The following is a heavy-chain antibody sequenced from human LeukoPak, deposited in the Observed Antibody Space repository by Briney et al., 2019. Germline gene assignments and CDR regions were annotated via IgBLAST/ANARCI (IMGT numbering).Heavy chain of an antibody. J-gene: IGHJ4*02. V-gene: IGHV3-15*01. D-gene: IGHD2-15*01. Sequence: GGSLRLSCAASGFTFNNAWMNWVRQAPGKGLEWVGRIKSKTDGGTTDYAAPVKGRFTISRDDSKNTLYMQMNSLRAEDTAVYYCAREADIPTLFDYWGQGTLVTVSS. CDR1: GFTFNNAW. CDR3: AREADIPTLFDY. CDR2: IKSKTDGGTT.